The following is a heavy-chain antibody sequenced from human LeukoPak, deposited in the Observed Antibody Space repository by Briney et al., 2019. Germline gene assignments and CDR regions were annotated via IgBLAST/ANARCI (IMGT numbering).Heavy chain of an antibody. CDR3: AKPAPYGSGTYYKVPLDY. V-gene: IGHV3-23*01. J-gene: IGHJ4*02. D-gene: IGHD3-10*01. CDR1: GFTFSSYA. CDR2: ITGSGGST. Sequence: PGGSLRLSCAASGFTFSSYAMSWVRQAAGKGLEWVSAITGSGGSTYYADSVKGRFTISRNNSKNTLYVQMNSLRAEDTAVYYCAKPAPYGSGTYYKVPLDYWGQGTLVTVSS.